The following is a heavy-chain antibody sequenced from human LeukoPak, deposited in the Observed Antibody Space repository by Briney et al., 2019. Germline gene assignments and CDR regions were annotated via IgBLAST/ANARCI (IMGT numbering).Heavy chain of an antibody. D-gene: IGHD5-18*01. CDR2: IIPIFGTA. CDR3: AREYSYGYEVSAFDI. V-gene: IGHV1-69*05. Sequence: VASVKVSCKASGGTFSSYAISWVRQAPGQGREWMGRIIPIFGTANYAQKFQGRVTITTDESTSTAYMELSSLRSEDTAVYYCAREYSYGYEVSAFDIWGQGTMVTASS. CDR1: GGTFSSYA. J-gene: IGHJ3*02.